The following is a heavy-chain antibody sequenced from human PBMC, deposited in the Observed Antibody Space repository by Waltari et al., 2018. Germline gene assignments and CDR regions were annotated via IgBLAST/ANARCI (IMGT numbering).Heavy chain of an antibody. D-gene: IGHD3-22*01. CDR2: IIPIFGTA. Sequence: QVQLVQSGAEVKKPGSSVKVSCKASGGTFSSYAISWVRQAPGQGLEWMGGIIPIFGTANYAQKLQGRVRITTNEATSRAYRELSSLRSEDTAVYYCARDWFRKSGYPIKGAFDIWGQGTMVTVSS. J-gene: IGHJ3*02. CDR3: ARDWFRKSGYPIKGAFDI. CDR1: GGTFSSYA. V-gene: IGHV1-69*01.